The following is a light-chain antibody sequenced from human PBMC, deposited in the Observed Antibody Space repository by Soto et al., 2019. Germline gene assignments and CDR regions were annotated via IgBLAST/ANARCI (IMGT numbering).Light chain of an antibody. J-gene: IGKJ1*01. Sequence: DIQMTQSPSSLSASVGDTVTITFRASQSIRSRLNWYQQKPGKAPNLLIYDATSLESGVPSRFSGGGSGTDFTLTVSSLRPEDVATYYCQQGYTTPLTFGQGTKVDIK. V-gene: IGKV1-39*01. CDR1: QSIRSR. CDR2: DAT. CDR3: QQGYTTPLT.